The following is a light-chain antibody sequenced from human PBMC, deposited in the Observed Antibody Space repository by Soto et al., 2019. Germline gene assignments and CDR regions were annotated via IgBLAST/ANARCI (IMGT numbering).Light chain of an antibody. CDR3: LKYNSAPFT. Sequence: DIQMTQSPSSLSASVGDRVAITCRESQGISIYLAWYQQKPGKVPKLLIYAASTLQSGVPSRFSGSGSGTDFTLTISSLQPEDVATYYCLKYNSAPFTFGPGTKVDIK. J-gene: IGKJ3*01. CDR2: AAS. CDR1: QGISIY. V-gene: IGKV1-27*01.